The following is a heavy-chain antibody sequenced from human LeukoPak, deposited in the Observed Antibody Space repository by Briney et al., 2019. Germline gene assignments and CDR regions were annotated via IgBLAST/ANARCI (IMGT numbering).Heavy chain of an antibody. V-gene: IGHV3-23*01. CDR1: GFTFSSYS. CDR3: AKDPYDFWSGFPD. J-gene: IGHJ4*02. D-gene: IGHD3-3*01. Sequence: GGSLRLSCAASGFTFSSYSMNWVRQAPRKGLEWVSAISGSGGSTYYADSVKGRFTISRDNSKNTLYLQMNSLRAEDTAVYYCAKDPYDFWSGFPDWGQGTLVTVSS. CDR2: ISGSGGST.